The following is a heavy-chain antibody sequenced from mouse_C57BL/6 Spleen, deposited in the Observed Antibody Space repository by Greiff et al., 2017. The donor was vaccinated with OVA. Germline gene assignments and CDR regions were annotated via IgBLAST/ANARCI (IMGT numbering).Heavy chain of an antibody. Sequence: VKLMESGAELARPGASVKMSCKASGYTFTSYTMHWVKQRPGQGLEWIGYINPSSGYTKYNQKFKDKATLTADKSSSTAYMQLSSLTSEDSAVYYCARSGSFDYWGQGTTLTVSS. D-gene: IGHD3-1*01. CDR2: INPSSGYT. CDR3: ARSGSFDY. CDR1: GYTFTSYT. V-gene: IGHV1-4*01. J-gene: IGHJ2*01.